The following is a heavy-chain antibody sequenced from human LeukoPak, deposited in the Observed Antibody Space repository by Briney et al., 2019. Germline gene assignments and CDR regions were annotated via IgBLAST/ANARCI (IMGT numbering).Heavy chain of an antibody. CDR3: ARSESSGSPD. J-gene: IGHJ4*02. CDR2: ISTSGSTI. V-gene: IGHV3-11*04. D-gene: IGHD1-26*01. Sequence: GGSLRLSCAASGFTFSDYYMSWIRQAPGKGLEWVSYISTSGSTIYYADSVRGRFTISRDNAKNSLYLQIISLRAEDTAVYYCARSESSGSPDWGQGTLVTVSS. CDR1: GFTFSDYY.